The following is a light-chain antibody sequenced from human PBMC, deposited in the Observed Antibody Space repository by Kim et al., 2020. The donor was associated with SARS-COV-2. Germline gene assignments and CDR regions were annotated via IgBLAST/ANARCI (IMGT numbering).Light chain of an antibody. CDR3: QSADSSGTYVV. CDR2: KDS. V-gene: IGLV3-25*03. J-gene: IGLJ2*01. CDR1: ALPKQY. Sequence: PGQTTRITCSGDALPKQYAYWYQQKPGQAPVLVICKDSERPSGIPERFSGSSSGTTVTLTISGVQAEDEADYYCQSADSSGTYVVFGGGTQLTVL.